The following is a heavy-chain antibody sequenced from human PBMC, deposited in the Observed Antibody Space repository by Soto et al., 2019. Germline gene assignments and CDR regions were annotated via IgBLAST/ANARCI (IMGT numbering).Heavy chain of an antibody. V-gene: IGHV1-58*01. Sequence: SVKISCKASGFTFTSSAVQWVRQARGQRLEWIGWIVVGSGNTNYAQKFQERVTITRDMSTSTAYMELSSLRSEDTAVYYCAAGYDFWSGYYLTSQNYYYGMEVWGQGTKVTVSS. CDR3: AAGYDFWSGYYLTSQNYYYGMEV. CDR1: GFTFTSSA. J-gene: IGHJ6*02. CDR2: IVVGSGNT. D-gene: IGHD3-3*01.